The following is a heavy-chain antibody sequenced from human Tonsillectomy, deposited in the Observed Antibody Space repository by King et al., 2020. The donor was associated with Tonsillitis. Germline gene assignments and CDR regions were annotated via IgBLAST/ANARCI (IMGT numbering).Heavy chain of an antibody. CDR3: ARQGSYNCYFDH. D-gene: IGHD5-24*01. J-gene: IGHJ4*02. CDR2: IYYSANT. CDR1: GGSISSGDSY. Sequence: VQLQESGPGLVKPSQTLSLTCTVSGGSISSGDSYWSWIRQPPGKGLEWIGYIYYSANTYYNPSLKSRVTISVDTSKNQFSQELTSVTAADTAVDYCARQGSYNCYFDHWGQGTLVTVSS. V-gene: IGHV4-30-4*01.